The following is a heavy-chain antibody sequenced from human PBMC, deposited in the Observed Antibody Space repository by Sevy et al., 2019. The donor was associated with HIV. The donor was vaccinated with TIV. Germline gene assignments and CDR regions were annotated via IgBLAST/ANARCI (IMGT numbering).Heavy chain of an antibody. J-gene: IGHJ6*02. V-gene: IGHV1-2*02. CDR2: INANDGYT. CDR1: RFTFTDYY. D-gene: IGHD3-10*01. Sequence: ASVKVSCKASRFTFTDYYIHWVRQAPGQGLEWMGWINANDGYTNYGQEFQGRVTMSRDTSISTAYMELSRLRSGDTAVYYCARLTLSGTETLYGLDVWGQGTTVTVSS. CDR3: ARLTLSGTETLYGLDV.